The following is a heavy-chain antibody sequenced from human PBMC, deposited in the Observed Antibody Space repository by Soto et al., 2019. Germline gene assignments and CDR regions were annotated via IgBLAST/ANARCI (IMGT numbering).Heavy chain of an antibody. CDR2: IIPILGIA. Sequence: QVQLVQSGAEVKKPGSSVKVSCKASGGTFSSYTISWVRQAPGQGLEWMGRIIPILGIANYAQKFQGRVTITADKSTSRAYIELSSLRSEDTAVYYCAVLQLESWFDPWGQGTLVTVSS. J-gene: IGHJ5*02. D-gene: IGHD1-1*01. V-gene: IGHV1-69*02. CDR3: AVLQLESWFDP. CDR1: GGTFSSYT.